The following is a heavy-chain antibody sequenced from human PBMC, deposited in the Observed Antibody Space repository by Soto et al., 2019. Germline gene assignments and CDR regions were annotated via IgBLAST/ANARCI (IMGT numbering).Heavy chain of an antibody. CDR3: AKGWPGYSSGWFAFDS. Sequence: GGSLRLSCAASGFTFSHYGMHWVRQAPGKGLECVAVISYEGSNNYYVDSVKGRFTISRDNSKSTVYLHMDSLRAEDTAVYYCAKGWPGYSSGWFAFDSWGPGTVVTVSS. CDR1: GFTFSHYG. D-gene: IGHD6-19*01. J-gene: IGHJ3*01. CDR2: ISYEGSNN. V-gene: IGHV3-30*18.